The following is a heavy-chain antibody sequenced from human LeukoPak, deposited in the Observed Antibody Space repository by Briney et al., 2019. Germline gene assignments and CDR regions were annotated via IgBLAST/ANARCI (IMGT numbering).Heavy chain of an antibody. CDR3: ARGGGYDFWSGYYGWFDP. Sequence: SETLSLTCTVSGGSISSSSYYWGWIRQPPGTGLEWIGSIYYSGSTYYNPSLKSRVTISVDTSKNQFSLKLSSVTAADTAVYYCARGGGYDFWSGYYGWFDPWGQGTLVTVSS. J-gene: IGHJ5*02. CDR2: IYYSGST. CDR1: GGSISSSSYY. D-gene: IGHD3-3*01. V-gene: IGHV4-39*07.